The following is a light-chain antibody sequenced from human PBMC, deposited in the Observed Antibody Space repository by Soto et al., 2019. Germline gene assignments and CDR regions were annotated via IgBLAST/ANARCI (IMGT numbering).Light chain of an antibody. CDR2: EGS. CDR3: CSYAGSLVV. Sequence: QPVLTQPASLSGSPGQSITISCTGTSSDVGSYNLVSWYQQHPGKAPKLMIYEGSKRPSGVSNRFSGSKSGNTASLTISGLQAEDEADYYCCSYAGSLVVFGGGTQLTVL. J-gene: IGLJ2*01. V-gene: IGLV2-23*01. CDR1: SSDVGSYNL.